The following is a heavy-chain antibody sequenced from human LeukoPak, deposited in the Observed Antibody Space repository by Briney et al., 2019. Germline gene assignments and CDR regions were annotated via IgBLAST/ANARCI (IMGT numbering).Heavy chain of an antibody. J-gene: IGHJ4*02. D-gene: IGHD3-3*01. CDR2: IRSKAYRGTT. CDR1: GFTFGDYA. V-gene: IGHV3-49*04. CDR3: TRENRGHFWSLSDY. Sequence: GGSLRLSCTASGFTFGDYAMSWVRQAPGKGLEWVGFIRSKAYRGTTEYAASVKGRFTISRDDSKSIAYLQMNSLKTEDTAVYYCTRENRGHFWSLSDYWGQGTLVTVSS.